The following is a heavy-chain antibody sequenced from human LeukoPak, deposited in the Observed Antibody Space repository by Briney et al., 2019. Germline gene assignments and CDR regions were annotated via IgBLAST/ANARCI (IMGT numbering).Heavy chain of an antibody. J-gene: IGHJ4*02. CDR1: GGSISSGGYS. Sequence: PSETLSLTCAVSGGSISSGGYSWSWIRQPPGKGLEWIGYIYHSGSTYYNPSLKSRVTISVDRSRNQFSLKLSSVTAADTAVYYCASHSGYDLYFDYWGQGTLVTVSS. CDR3: ASHSGYDLYFDY. D-gene: IGHD5-12*01. V-gene: IGHV4-30-2*01. CDR2: IYHSGST.